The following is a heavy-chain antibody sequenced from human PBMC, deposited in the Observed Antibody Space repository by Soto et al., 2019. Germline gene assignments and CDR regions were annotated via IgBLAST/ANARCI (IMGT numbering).Heavy chain of an antibody. D-gene: IGHD6-13*01. V-gene: IGHV1-69*13. CDR2: IIPIFGTA. CDR3: ARGSRYSSSWYLGYFQH. CDR1: GGTFSSCA. J-gene: IGHJ1*01. Sequence: SVKVSCKASGGTFSSCAISWVRQAPGQGLEWMGGIIPIFGTANYAQKFQGRVTITADESTSTAYMELSSLRSEDTAVYYCARGSRYSSSWYLGYFQHWGQGTLVTVSS.